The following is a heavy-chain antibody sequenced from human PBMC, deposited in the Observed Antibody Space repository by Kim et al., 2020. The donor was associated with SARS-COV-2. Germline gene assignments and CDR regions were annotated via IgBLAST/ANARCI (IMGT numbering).Heavy chain of an antibody. CDR3: FFWGSGSYGAPDY. CDR1: GFNFTNYD. Sequence: GGSLRLSCAVSGFNFTNYDMNWVRQGPGKGLEWVAVISSDGNTKNYGDSVKGRFTISRDNSKNTLFVQMNSLRAEDTAVYYCFFWGSGSYGAPDYWGQGTLVTVSS. J-gene: IGHJ4*02. CDR2: ISSDGNTK. V-gene: IGHV3-30*03. D-gene: IGHD3-10*01.